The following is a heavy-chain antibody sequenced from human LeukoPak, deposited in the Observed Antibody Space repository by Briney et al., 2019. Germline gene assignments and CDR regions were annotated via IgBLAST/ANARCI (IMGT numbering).Heavy chain of an antibody. Sequence: SETLSLTCTVSGGSISSYYWSWIRQPPGKGLEWIGYIYYSGSTNYNPSLKSRVTISVDTSKNQFSQKLSSVTAADTAVYYCARAPYSSSPIVFDYWGQGTLVTVSS. V-gene: IGHV4-59*01. CDR1: GGSISSYY. D-gene: IGHD6-6*01. J-gene: IGHJ4*02. CDR2: IYYSGST. CDR3: ARAPYSSSPIVFDY.